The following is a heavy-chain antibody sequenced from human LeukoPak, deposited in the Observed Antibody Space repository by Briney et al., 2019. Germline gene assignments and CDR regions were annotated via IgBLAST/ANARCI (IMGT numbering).Heavy chain of an antibody. CDR3: LISSSDHYFFDY. J-gene: IGHJ4*02. Sequence: GASVKVPCKASGYTFTSYDINWVRQATGQGLEWMGWMNPNSGNTGYAQNFQGRVTMTRSTSINTAYMELNSLKSEDTAVYYCLISSSDHYFFDYWGQGTLVTVSS. CDR1: GYTFTSYD. CDR2: MNPNSGNT. D-gene: IGHD2-15*01. V-gene: IGHV1-8*01.